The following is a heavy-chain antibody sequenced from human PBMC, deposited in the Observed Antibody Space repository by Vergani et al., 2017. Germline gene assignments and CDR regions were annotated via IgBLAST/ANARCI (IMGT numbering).Heavy chain of an antibody. J-gene: IGHJ5*02. CDR1: GGSFSGYY. CDR3: ARVLGDFWSGYRPSNWFDP. V-gene: IGHV4-34*01. CDR2: INHSGST. Sequence: QVQLQQWGAGLLKPSETLSLTCAVYGGSFSGYYWSWIRQPPGKGLEWIGEINHSGSTNYNPSLKSRVTISVATSKNQFSLKLSSVTAADTAVYYCARVLGDFWSGYRPSNWFDPWGQGTLVTVSS. D-gene: IGHD3-3*01.